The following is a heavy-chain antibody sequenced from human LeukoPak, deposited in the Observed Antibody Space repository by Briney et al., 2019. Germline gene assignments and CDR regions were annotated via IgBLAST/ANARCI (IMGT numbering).Heavy chain of an antibody. V-gene: IGHV4-4*07. CDR3: ARSLKTFEYSSSWGFDY. CDR1: GGSISSYY. CDR2: IYTSGST. Sequence: PSETLSLTCTVSGGSISSYYWSWIRQPAGKGLEWIGRIYTSGSTNYNPSLKSRVTMSVDTSKNQFSLKLSSVTAADTAVYYCARSLKTFEYSSSWGFDYWGQGTLVTVSS. J-gene: IGHJ4*02. D-gene: IGHD6-6*01.